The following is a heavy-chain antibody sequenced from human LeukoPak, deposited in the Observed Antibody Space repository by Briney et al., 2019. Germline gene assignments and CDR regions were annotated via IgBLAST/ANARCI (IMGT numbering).Heavy chain of an antibody. CDR3: ARDAPRILYPYYYYYGMDV. J-gene: IGHJ6*02. CDR2: INPNSGGT. D-gene: IGHD2-8*01. Sequence: GASVKVSCKASGYTFTGYYVHWVRQAPGKGLEWMGWINPNSGGTNYAQKFQGRVTMTRDTSISTAYMELSRLRSDDTAVYYCARDAPRILYPYYYYYGMDVWGQGTTVTVSS. V-gene: IGHV1-2*02. CDR1: GYTFTGYY.